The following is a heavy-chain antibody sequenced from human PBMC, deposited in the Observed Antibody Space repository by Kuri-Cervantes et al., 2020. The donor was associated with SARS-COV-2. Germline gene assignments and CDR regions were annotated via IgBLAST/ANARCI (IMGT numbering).Heavy chain of an antibody. J-gene: IGHJ4*02. Sequence: GSLRLSCTVSGGSISSYYWTWVRQPPGKGLEFIGYIYYNGNGYNPSLESRVTMSLDTSRNQFSLRLTSVTPADTAVYYCARATSFTSIYYYFDSWGQGNLVPSPQ. CDR1: GGSISSYY. CDR2: IYYNGNG. CDR3: ARATSFTSIYYYFDS. V-gene: IGHV4-59*01. D-gene: IGHD2-2*01.